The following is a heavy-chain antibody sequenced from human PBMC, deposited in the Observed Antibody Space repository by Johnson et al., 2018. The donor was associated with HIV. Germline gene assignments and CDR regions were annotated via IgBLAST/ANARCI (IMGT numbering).Heavy chain of an antibody. V-gene: IGHV3-66*01. CDR3: ARACRDGYTCDVYDI. J-gene: IGHJ3*02. Sequence: VQLVDSGGGLVQPGGSLRLSCAASGFTVSSYYMTWVRQAPGKGLEWVSVFFGGDGTYYADSVRGRFIISRDNSKNTLYLQMNSLRAEDTAVYYCARACRDGYTCDVYDIWGQGTMVTVSS. CDR2: FFGGDGT. CDR1: GFTVSSYY. D-gene: IGHD5-24*01.